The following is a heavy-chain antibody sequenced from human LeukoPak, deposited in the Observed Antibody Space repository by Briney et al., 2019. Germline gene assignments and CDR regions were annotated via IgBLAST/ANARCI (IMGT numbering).Heavy chain of an antibody. CDR2: IYDSGST. D-gene: IGHD6-13*01. CDR3: ARSTIAAAGTRWFDP. CDR1: GGSIGSYY. Sequence: PSETLSLTCTVSGGSIGSYYWSWIRQPPGKGLEWIGYIYDSGSTNYNPSLKSRVTISVDTSKNQFSLKLSSVTAADTAVYYCARSTIAAAGTRWFDPWGQGTLVTVSS. J-gene: IGHJ5*02. V-gene: IGHV4-59*12.